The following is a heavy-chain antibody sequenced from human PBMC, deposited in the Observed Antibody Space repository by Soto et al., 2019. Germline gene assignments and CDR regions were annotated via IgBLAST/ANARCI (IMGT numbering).Heavy chain of an antibody. J-gene: IGHJ6*02. V-gene: IGHV4-39*01. CDR1: GGYDSSTSYS. CDR2: IYSTGST. D-gene: IGHD3-9*01. Sequence: SETLSLTCNVSGGYDSSTSYSWDRIRQSPGKGLEWIGTIYSTGSTYYNPSLKSRVTISVDTSKNQFSLKLSSVTAADTAVYYCASRYFDWLLSPRYYYYGMDVWGQGTTVTVSS. CDR3: ASRYFDWLLSPRYYYYGMDV.